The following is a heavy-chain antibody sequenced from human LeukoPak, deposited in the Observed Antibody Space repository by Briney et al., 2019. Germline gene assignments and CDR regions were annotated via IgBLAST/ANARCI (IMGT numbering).Heavy chain of an antibody. CDR2: ISGSGGST. Sequence: GGSLRLSCAASGFTFSSYAMSWVRQAPGKGLEWVSAISGSGGSTYYADSVKGRFTISRDNSKNTLYLQMNSLRAEDTAVYYCAKDGAQYYYDSSGYGLDPWGQGTLVSVSS. CDR3: AKDGAQYYYDSSGYGLDP. D-gene: IGHD3-22*01. J-gene: IGHJ5*02. V-gene: IGHV3-23*01. CDR1: GFTFSSYA.